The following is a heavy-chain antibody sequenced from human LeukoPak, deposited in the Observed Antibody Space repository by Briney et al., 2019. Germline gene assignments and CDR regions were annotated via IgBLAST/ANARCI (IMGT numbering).Heavy chain of an antibody. CDR1: GYSISSGYY. D-gene: IGHD1-14*01. CDR2: IYHSGST. J-gene: IGHJ2*01. V-gene: IGHV4-38-2*02. CDR3: ARQTEPDYKTSGWYFDL. Sequence: SETLSLTCTVSGYSISSGYYWGWIRQPPGKGLEWIGSIYHSGSTYYNPSLKSRVTISIDTSKNQFSLRLTSVTAADTAVYYCARQTEPDYKTSGWYFDLWGRGTLVTVSS.